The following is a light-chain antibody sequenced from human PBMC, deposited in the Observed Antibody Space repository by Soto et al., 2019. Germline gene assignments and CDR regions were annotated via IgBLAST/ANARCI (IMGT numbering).Light chain of an antibody. CDR3: QQRSNWPRT. CDR2: DVS. J-gene: IGKJ1*01. Sequence: EIVMTQSPATRSVSPGERAILSCRASQSISSYLIWYQQKPGQAPRLLIYDVSNRATGIPARFSGSGSGTDFTLTISSLDPEDFAVYYCQQRSNWPRTFGQGTKVDIK. CDR1: QSISSY. V-gene: IGKV3-11*01.